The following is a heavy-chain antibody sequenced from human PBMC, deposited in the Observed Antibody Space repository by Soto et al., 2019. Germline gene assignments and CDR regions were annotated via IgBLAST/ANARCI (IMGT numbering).Heavy chain of an antibody. Sequence: GGSLRLSCAASGFTFSNAWMSWVRQAPGKGLEWVGRIKSKTDGGTTDYAAPVKGRFTISRDDSKNTLYLQMNSLKTEDTAVYYCTTDSIYDSGGYYYDYWGQGTLVTVSS. CDR1: GFTFSNAW. CDR3: TTDSIYDSGGYYYDY. D-gene: IGHD3-22*01. V-gene: IGHV3-15*01. CDR2: IKSKTDGGTT. J-gene: IGHJ4*02.